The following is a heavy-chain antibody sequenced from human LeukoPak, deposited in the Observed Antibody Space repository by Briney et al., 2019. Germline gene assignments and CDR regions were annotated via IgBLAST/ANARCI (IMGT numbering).Heavy chain of an antibody. Sequence: PGGSLRLSCAASGFTFSTYAMRWVRQAPGKGLEWVSAIRGSGGFTVYADSVKGRFTVSRDNSKKTLYLQMNSLRAEDTAIYYCAKAGLCSGDSCYYFDYWGQGTLVTVSS. CDR2: IRGSGGFT. D-gene: IGHD2-15*01. CDR3: AKAGLCSGDSCYYFDY. J-gene: IGHJ4*02. CDR1: GFTFSTYA. V-gene: IGHV3-23*01.